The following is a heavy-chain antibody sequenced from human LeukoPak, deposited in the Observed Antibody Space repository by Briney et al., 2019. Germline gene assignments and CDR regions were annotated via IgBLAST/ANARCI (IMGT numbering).Heavy chain of an antibody. J-gene: IGHJ4*02. D-gene: IGHD3-22*01. CDR3: ARGYYYDSSPDY. CDR2: INSDGSST. CDR1: GSTFSSYW. V-gene: IGHV3-74*01. Sequence: GGSLRLSCAASGSTFSSYWMHWVRQAPGKGLVWVSRINSDGSSTSYADSVKGRFTISRDNAKNTLYLQMNSLRAEDTAVYYCARGYYYDSSPDYWGQGTLVTVSS.